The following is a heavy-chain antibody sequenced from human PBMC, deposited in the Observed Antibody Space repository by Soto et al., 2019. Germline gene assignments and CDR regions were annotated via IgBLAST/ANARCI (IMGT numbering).Heavy chain of an antibody. CDR2: IYYSGST. D-gene: IGHD6-19*01. Sequence: SETLSLTCTVSGGSISSGDYYWTWIRQPHRYGIEWIGYIYYSGSTNYNPSLKSRVSISVDTSKNQFSLKLSSVTAADTAVYYCARERAVAGNDYFDYWGQGTLVTVS. CDR3: ARERAVAGNDYFDY. CDR1: GGSISSGDYY. J-gene: IGHJ4*02. V-gene: IGHV4-61*08.